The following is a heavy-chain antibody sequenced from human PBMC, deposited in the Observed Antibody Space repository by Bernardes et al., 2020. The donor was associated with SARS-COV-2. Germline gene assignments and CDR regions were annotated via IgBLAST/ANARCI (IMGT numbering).Heavy chain of an antibody. D-gene: IGHD5-12*01. CDR2: IYMSGRT. CDR3: ARERWLQLRGVFYYYGIDV. J-gene: IGHJ6*02. Sequence: SETLSLTCSVSGDSISGGSHYWSWIRQPAGKGLVWIGHIYMSGRTNYNPSLKSRVTISIDTSRNQFSLDLTSVTAADTAVFYCARERWLQLRGVFYYYGIDVWGQGATVTVSS. V-gene: IGHV4-61*09. CDR1: GDSISGGSHY.